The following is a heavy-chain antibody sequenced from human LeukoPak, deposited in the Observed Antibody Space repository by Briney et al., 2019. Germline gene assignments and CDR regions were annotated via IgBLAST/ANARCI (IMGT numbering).Heavy chain of an antibody. D-gene: IGHD2-15*01. J-gene: IGHJ4*02. V-gene: IGHV1-2*06. Sequence: ASVKVSCKASGYTFTGYYMHWVRQATGQGLEWMGRINPNSGGTNYAQKFQGRVTITRDTSISTAYMELSRLRSDDTAVYYCARVRKFCSGGSCYFTLEYWGQGTLVTVSS. CDR3: ARVRKFCSGGSCYFTLEY. CDR1: GYTFTGYY. CDR2: INPNSGGT.